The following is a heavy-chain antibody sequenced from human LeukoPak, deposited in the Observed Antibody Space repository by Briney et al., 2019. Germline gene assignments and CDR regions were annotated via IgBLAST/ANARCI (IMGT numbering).Heavy chain of an antibody. CDR3: TSSPGWLQFGADY. J-gene: IGHJ4*02. Sequence: PGGSLRLSCAASGFTFSDYYMSWIRQAPGKGLEWVSYISSSGSTIYYADSVKGRFTISRDNAKNSLYLQMNSLRAEDTAVYYCTSSPGWLQFGADYWGQGTLVTVSS. V-gene: IGHV3-11*01. CDR2: ISSSGSTI. CDR1: GFTFSDYY. D-gene: IGHD5-24*01.